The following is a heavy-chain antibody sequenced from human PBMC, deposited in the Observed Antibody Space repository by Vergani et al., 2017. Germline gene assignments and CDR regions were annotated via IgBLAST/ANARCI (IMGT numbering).Heavy chain of an antibody. CDR2: IDPSDSYT. V-gene: IGHV5-10-1*01. CDR3: ASPFNWKYERTGADAFDI. J-gene: IGHJ3*02. D-gene: IGHD1-7*01. CDR1: GYSFTSYW. Sequence: EVQLVQSGAEVKKPGESLKISCKGSGYSFTSYWIGWVRQMPGKGLEWMGRIDPSDSYTNYSPSFQGHVTISADKSISTAYLPWSSLKASDTAMYYCASPFNWKYERTGADAFDIWGRGTMVTVAS.